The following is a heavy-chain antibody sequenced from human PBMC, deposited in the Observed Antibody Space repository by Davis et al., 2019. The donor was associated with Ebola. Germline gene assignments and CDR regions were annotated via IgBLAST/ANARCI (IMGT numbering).Heavy chain of an antibody. CDR2: ISAYNVNT. V-gene: IGHV1-18*01. J-gene: IGHJ4*02. CDR3: ARVVVLRGVIHGDY. D-gene: IGHD3-10*01. Sequence: ASVKVSCNASGYTFTSYDINWVRQAPGQGLEWMGCISAYNVNTNYAQKFQGRVTMTTDTSTSTAYMELRSLRSDDTAVYFCARVVVLRGVIHGDYWGQGTLVTVSS. CDR1: GYTFTSYD.